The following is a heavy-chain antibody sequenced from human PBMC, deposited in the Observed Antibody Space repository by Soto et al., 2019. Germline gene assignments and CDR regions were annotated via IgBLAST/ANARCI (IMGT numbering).Heavy chain of an antibody. Sequence: QLQLQESGPGLVKPSETLSLTCTVSGGSISSSSYYWGWIRQPPGKGLEWIGSIYYSGSTYYNPSLRMRVTIPIDTSKKQFSLKLSSVTDADRAVYYCARHTPAISISDHWGQGTLVTVSS. CDR1: GGSISSSSYY. CDR3: ARHTPAISISDH. D-gene: IGHD2-15*01. J-gene: IGHJ4*02. V-gene: IGHV4-39*01. CDR2: IYYSGST.